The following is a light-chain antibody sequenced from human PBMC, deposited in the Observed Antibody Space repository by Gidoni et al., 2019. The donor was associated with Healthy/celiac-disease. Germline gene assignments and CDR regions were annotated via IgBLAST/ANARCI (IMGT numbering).Light chain of an antibody. CDR2: AAP. Sequence: AIRMTQSPSSFSASTGDRVTITCRASQGISSYLAWYQQKPGKAPKLLIYAAPTLQSGVPSRFSGSGSGTDFTLTISCLQSEDFATYYCQQYYSYPPTFXGXTKVEIK. CDR1: QGISSY. CDR3: QQYYSYPPT. V-gene: IGKV1-8*01. J-gene: IGKJ4*01.